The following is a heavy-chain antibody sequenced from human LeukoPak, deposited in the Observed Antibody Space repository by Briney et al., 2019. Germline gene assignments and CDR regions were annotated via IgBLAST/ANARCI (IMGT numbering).Heavy chain of an antibody. CDR1: GGSISSYY. J-gene: IGHJ4*02. CDR3: ARDQSGKYYYDSSGYYGLDY. CDR2: IYYSGST. V-gene: IGHV4-59*12. Sequence: KPSETLSLTCTVSGGSISSYYWSWIRQPPGKGLEWIGYIYYSGSTNYNPSLKSRVTISVDTSKNQFSLKLSSVTAADTAVYYCARDQSGKYYYDSSGYYGLDYWGQGTLVTVSS. D-gene: IGHD3-22*01.